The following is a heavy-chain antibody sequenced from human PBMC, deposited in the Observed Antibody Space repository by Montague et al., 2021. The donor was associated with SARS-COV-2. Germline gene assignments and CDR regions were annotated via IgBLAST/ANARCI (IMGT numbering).Heavy chain of an antibody. CDR3: AKNFPGQFYFDD. D-gene: IGHD2/OR15-2a*01. J-gene: IGHJ4*02. CDR2: ISSGGNK. CDR1: GFTFSTYA. Sequence: SLRLSCAASGFTFSTYAMNWVRQAPGKGLEWVSGISSGGNKHHXXXVEGRFTISRDDSRNTLYLQMHSLRAEDTAKYYCAKNFPGQFYFDDWGQGTLVAVSS. V-gene: IGHV3-23*01.